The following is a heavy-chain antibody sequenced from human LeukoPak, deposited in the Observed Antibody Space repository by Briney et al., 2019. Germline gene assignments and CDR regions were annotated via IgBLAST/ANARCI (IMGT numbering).Heavy chain of an antibody. CDR2: SGSGGST. CDR3: AKSSTVVTTYFDY. D-gene: IGHD4-23*01. J-gene: IGHJ4*02. V-gene: IGHV3-23*01. CDR1: GFTFGSYA. Sequence: GRSLRLSCAASGFTFGSYAVSWVRQAPGKGLEWVSASGSGGSTYYADSVKGRFTISRDNSKNTLYLQTNSLRAEDTAVYYCAKSSTVVTTYFDYWGQGTLVTVSS.